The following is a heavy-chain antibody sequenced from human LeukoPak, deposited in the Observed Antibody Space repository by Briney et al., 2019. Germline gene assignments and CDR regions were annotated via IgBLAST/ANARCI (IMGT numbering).Heavy chain of an antibody. CDR3: AKQFADISGSGGMDV. Sequence: PSETLSLTCTVYGGSISSNYWNWIRQPPGKGLEWIGYIYYGGSTKHNPSLKSRVTISVDTSKTQFSMKLSSVTAADTAVYYCAKQFADISGSGGMDVWGQGTTVTVSS. CDR2: IYYGGST. J-gene: IGHJ6*02. CDR1: GGSISSNY. D-gene: IGHD3-22*01. V-gene: IGHV4-59*08.